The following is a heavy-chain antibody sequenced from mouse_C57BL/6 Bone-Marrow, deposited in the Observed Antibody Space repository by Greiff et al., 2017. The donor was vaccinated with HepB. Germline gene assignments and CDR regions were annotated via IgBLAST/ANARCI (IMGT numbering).Heavy chain of an antibody. CDR1: GFSLTSYG. J-gene: IGHJ1*03. CDR3: ARNPQPHWCFDV. V-gene: IGHV2-2*01. Sequence: VQLQQSGPGLVQPSQSRSRTCTVSGFSLTSYGVHWVRQSPGKGLEWLGVIWSGGSTDYNAAFISRLSISKDNSKSQVFFKMNSLQADATAIYYCARNPQPHWCFDVWGTGTTVTVSS. D-gene: IGHD6-1*01. CDR2: IWSGGST.